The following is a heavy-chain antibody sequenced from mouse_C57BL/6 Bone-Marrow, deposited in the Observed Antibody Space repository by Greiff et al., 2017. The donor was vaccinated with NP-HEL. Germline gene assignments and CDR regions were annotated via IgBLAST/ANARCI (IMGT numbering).Heavy chain of an antibody. CDR1: GFTFSDYG. Sequence: EVMLVESGGGLVKPGGSLKLSCAASGFTFSDYGMHWVRQAPEKGLEWVAYISSGSSTIYYADTVKGRFTISRDNAKNTLFLQMTSLRSEDTAMYYCARTDYYGSSLNWYFDVWGTGTTVTVSS. V-gene: IGHV5-17*01. CDR2: ISSGSSTI. J-gene: IGHJ1*03. CDR3: ARTDYYGSSLNWYFDV. D-gene: IGHD1-1*01.